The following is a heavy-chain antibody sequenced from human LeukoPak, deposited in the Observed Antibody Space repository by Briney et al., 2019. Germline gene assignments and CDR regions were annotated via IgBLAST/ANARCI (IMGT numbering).Heavy chain of an antibody. J-gene: IGHJ3*02. CDR3: ARGEGAYYYDSSGYATI. CDR2: IIPIFGTA. V-gene: IGHV1-69*06. Sequence: GASVKVSCKASGGTFSNYAISWVRQAPGQGLEWMGGIIPIFGTANYAQKFQGRVTITADKSTSTAYMELSSLRSEDTAVYYCARGEGAYYYDSSGYATIWGQGTMVTVSS. CDR1: GGTFSNYA. D-gene: IGHD3-22*01.